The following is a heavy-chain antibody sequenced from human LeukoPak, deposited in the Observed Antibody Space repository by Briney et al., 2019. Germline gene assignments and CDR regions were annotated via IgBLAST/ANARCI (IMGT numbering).Heavy chain of an antibody. D-gene: IGHD2-21*01. J-gene: IGHJ4*02. CDR2: IYSGGST. CDR3: ARSTGGLYGGDSRLADY. CDR1: GFTFSRYW. Sequence: GGSLRLSCAASGFTFSRYWMSWVRQAPGKGLEWVSVIYSGGSTYYADSVKGRFTISRDNSKNTLYLQMNSLRAEDTAVYYCARSTGGLYGGDSRLADYWGQGTLVTVSS. V-gene: IGHV3-66*01.